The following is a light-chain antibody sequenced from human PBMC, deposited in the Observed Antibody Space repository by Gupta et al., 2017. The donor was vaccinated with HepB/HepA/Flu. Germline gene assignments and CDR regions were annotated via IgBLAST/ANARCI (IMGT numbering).Light chain of an antibody. V-gene: IGLV2-23*02. CDR1: SSDVGSYNL. CDR2: EVS. J-gene: IGLJ2*01. CDR3: CSYAVSSAVV. Sequence: QSALTQPASVSGSPGQSITISCTGTSSDVGSYNLVSWYQQHPDKAPKLMIYEVSKRPSGVSNRFSGSKSGNTASLTNSGLQAEDEADYYCCSYAVSSAVVIGGGTKLTVL.